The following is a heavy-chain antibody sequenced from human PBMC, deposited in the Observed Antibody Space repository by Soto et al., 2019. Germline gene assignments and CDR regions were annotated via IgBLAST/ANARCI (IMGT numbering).Heavy chain of an antibody. CDR1: GYTFTSYD. Sequence: ASVKVSCKASGYTFTSYDINWVRQATGQGLEWMGWMNPNSGNTGYAQKFQGRVTMTRNTSISTAYMELSSLRSEDTAVYYCASGLDCSGGSCFQSDAFDIWGQGTMVTVSS. V-gene: IGHV1-8*01. CDR3: ASGLDCSGGSCFQSDAFDI. CDR2: MNPNSGNT. D-gene: IGHD2-15*01. J-gene: IGHJ3*02.